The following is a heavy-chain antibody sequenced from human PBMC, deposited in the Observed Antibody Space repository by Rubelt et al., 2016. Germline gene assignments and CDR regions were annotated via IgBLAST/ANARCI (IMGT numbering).Heavy chain of an antibody. J-gene: IGHJ4*02. CDR1: GYTLTELS. CDR2: FDPEDGET. V-gene: IGHV1-24*01. CDR3: ARGNPRGYSDGGGYYNFDY. Sequence: QVQLVQSGAEVKKPGASVKVSCKVSGYTLTELSMHWVRQAPVKGLEWMGGFDPEDGETIYAQKFQGRVTIAGDTSGSPVYMELSRLRAEDTALYYCARGNPRGYSDGGGYYNFDYWGQGTLVTVSS. D-gene: IGHD3-22*01.